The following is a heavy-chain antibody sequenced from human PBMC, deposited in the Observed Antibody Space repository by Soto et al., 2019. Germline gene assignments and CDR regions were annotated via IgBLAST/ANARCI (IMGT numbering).Heavy chain of an antibody. V-gene: IGHV3-33*01. D-gene: IGHD6-19*01. Sequence: HPGGSLRLSCAASGFTFSSYGMHWVRQAPGKGLEWVAVIWYDGSNKYYADSVKGRFTISRDNSKNTLYLQMNSLRAEDTAVYYCARDKSPGWNYGYGMDVWGQGTTVTVSS. CDR2: IWYDGSNK. CDR3: ARDKSPGWNYGYGMDV. J-gene: IGHJ6*02. CDR1: GFTFSSYG.